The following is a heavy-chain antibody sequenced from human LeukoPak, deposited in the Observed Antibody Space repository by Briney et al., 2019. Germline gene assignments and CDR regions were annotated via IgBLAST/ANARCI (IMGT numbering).Heavy chain of an antibody. V-gene: IGHV3-11*01. CDR2: ISSSGSTI. D-gene: IGHD6-13*01. CDR1: GFTFSDYY. Sequence: PGGSLRLSCAASGFTFSDYYMSWIRQAPGKGLEWISYISSSGSTIYYADSVKGRFTISRDNAKNSLYLQMNSLRAEDTAVYYCARSYSSSWYHSDYWGQGTLVTVSS. J-gene: IGHJ4*02. CDR3: ARSYSSSWYHSDY.